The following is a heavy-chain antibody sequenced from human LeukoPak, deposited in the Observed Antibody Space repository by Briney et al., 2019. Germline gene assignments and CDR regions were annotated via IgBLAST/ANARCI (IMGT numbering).Heavy chain of an antibody. J-gene: IGHJ5*02. Sequence: GGSLRLSCAASGFTFDDYAMHWVRQAPGKGLEWVSGISWNSGSIGYADSVKGRFTISRDNAKNSLYLQMNSLRAEDTAVYYCARDNSGSYKNNWFDPWGQGTLVTVSS. D-gene: IGHD3-10*01. CDR2: ISWNSGSI. CDR3: ARDNSGSYKNNWFDP. CDR1: GFTFDDYA. V-gene: IGHV3-9*01.